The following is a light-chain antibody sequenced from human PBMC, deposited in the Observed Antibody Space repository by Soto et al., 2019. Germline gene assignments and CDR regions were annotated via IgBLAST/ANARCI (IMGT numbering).Light chain of an antibody. CDR3: QQRSNWPPLT. J-gene: IGKJ4*01. Sequence: PATLSLSPGERATLSCRASQSVSSYLAWYQQKPGQAPRLLIYDASNRATGIPARFSGSGSGTDFTLTISSLEPEDFAVYYCQQRSNWPPLTFGGGTKVDIK. V-gene: IGKV3-11*01. CDR1: QSVSSY. CDR2: DAS.